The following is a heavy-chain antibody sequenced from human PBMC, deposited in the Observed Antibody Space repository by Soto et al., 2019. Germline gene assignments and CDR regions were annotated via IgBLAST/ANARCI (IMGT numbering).Heavy chain of an antibody. D-gene: IGHD3-10*01. Sequence: QVQLVESGGGLVKPGGSLRLSCAASGFTFSDYYMSWIRQAPGKGLEWVSYINSSSSYTNYADSVKGRFTISRDNAKNSLYLQMNSLGAEDTAVYYCARVFDGRGSGARRYFDLWGRGTLVTVSS. V-gene: IGHV3-11*05. J-gene: IGHJ2*01. CDR3: ARVFDGRGSGARRYFDL. CDR2: INSSSSYT. CDR1: GFTFSDYY.